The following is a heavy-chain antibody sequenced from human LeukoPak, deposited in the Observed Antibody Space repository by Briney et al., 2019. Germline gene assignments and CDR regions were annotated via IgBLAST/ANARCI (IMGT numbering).Heavy chain of an antibody. CDR2: ISGSGGST. Sequence: GGSLRLSCAASEFTFSSYAMSWVRQAPGKGLEWVSAISGSGGSTYYADSVKGRFTISRDNSKNTLYLQMNSLRAEDTAVYYCAKDLEHYQYYFDYWGQGTLVTVSS. CDR1: EFTFSSYA. J-gene: IGHJ4*02. D-gene: IGHD2-2*01. CDR3: AKDLEHYQYYFDY. V-gene: IGHV3-23*01.